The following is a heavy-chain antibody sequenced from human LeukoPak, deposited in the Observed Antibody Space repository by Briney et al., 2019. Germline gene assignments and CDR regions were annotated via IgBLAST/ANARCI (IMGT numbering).Heavy chain of an antibody. D-gene: IGHD3-16*01. CDR1: GFTFGVYA. CDR2: ISADGSRT. V-gene: IGHV3-23*01. J-gene: IGHJ6*02. Sequence: GGSLRLSCTGSGFTFGVYAMSWVRQAPEKGLEWVAAISADGSRTFYADSVKGRFTISRDNSDNTLSLQMNSLRADDTAIYYCARNQQLGGHSYYYYGMDVWGQGTTVTVSS. CDR3: ARNQQLGGHSYYYYGMDV.